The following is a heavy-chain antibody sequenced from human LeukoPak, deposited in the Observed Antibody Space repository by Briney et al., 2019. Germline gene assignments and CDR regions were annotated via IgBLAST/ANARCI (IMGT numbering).Heavy chain of an antibody. V-gene: IGHV4-38-2*01. CDR1: GYSTSSGYY. D-gene: IGHD4-17*01. CDR2: IYHSGST. J-gene: IGHJ4*02. CDR3: ASLYGDYLDY. Sequence: SETLSLTCAVSGYSTSSGYYWGWIRQPPGKGLEWIGSIYHSGSTYYNPSLKSRVTISVDTFKNQFSLKLSSVTAADTAVYYCASLYGDYLDYWGQGTLVTVSS.